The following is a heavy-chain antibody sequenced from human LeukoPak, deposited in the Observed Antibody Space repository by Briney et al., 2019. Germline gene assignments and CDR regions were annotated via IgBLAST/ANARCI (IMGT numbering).Heavy chain of an antibody. J-gene: IGHJ4*02. V-gene: IGHV3-23*01. Sequence: PGEPLRLSCVGSGFTSSSYTLSWVRQAPGKGLEWIATITGNGGTTFYADSVKGRFVVSRDNAKNTLYLQMNRQRVEDTAIYYCATRYFQDYSDFFVYWGQGTLVSVSS. CDR1: GFTSSSYT. D-gene: IGHD3/OR15-3a*01. CDR2: ITGNGGTT. CDR3: ATRYFQDYSDFFVY.